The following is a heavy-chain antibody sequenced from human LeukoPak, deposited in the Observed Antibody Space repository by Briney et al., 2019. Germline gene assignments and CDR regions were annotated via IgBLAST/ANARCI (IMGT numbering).Heavy chain of an antibody. D-gene: IGHD6-6*01. CDR1: GGTFSSYA. J-gene: IGHJ4*02. Sequence: SVKVSCKASGGTFSSYAISWVRQAPGQGLEWMGGIIPIFDTANYAQKFQGRVTITADKSTSTAYMELSSLRSEDTAVYYCARGPESIAARDPHFDYWDQGTLVTVSS. CDR3: ARGPESIAARDPHFDY. V-gene: IGHV1-69*06. CDR2: IIPIFDTA.